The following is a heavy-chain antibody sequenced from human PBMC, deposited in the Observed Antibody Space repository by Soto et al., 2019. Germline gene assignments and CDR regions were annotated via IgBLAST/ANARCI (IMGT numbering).Heavy chain of an antibody. J-gene: IGHJ4*02. CDR2: ITGSGGST. Sequence: EVQLLESGGGLVQPGGSLRLSCAASGFTFSTYAMIWVRQAPGKGLEWVSVITGSGGSTYYADSVKGRFTISRDTSKNTLFLQMKSLRAEDTAVYYCAKERYGDYGGIDYWGQGTMVTVSS. V-gene: IGHV3-23*01. CDR3: AKERYGDYGGIDY. CDR1: GFTFSTYA. D-gene: IGHD4-17*01.